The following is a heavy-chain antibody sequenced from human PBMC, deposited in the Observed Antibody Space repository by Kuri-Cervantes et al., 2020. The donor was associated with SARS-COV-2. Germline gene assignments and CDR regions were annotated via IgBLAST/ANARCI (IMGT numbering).Heavy chain of an antibody. J-gene: IGHJ6*02. CDR2: INPNSGGT. V-gene: IGHV1-2*04. D-gene: IGHD2-2*01. Sequence: ASVKVSCKASGYTFTGYYMHWVRQAPGQGLEWMGWINPNSGGTNYAQKFQGWVTMTRDTSISTAYKELSRLRSDDTAVYYCARELVVVPAAEQNWYYYYGMDVWGQGTTVTVSS. CDR1: GYTFTGYY. CDR3: ARELVVVPAAEQNWYYYYGMDV.